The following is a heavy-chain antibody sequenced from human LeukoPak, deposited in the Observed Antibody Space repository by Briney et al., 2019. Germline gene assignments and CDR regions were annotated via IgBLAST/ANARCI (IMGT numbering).Heavy chain of an antibody. D-gene: IGHD3-16*01. CDR2: IIPIFGTA. J-gene: IGHJ4*02. CDR1: GGTFSSYA. Sequence: ASVKVSCKASGGTFSSYAISWVRQAPGQGLEWMGGIIPIFGTANYAQKFQGRVTITADESTSTAYMELSSLRSDDTAVYYCATEYVRTHYFDWWGQGTLVTVSS. V-gene: IGHV1-69*13. CDR3: ATEYVRTHYFDW.